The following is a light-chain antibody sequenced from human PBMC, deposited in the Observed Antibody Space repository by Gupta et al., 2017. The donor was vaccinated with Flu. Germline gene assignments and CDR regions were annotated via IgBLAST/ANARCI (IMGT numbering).Light chain of an antibody. J-gene: IGKJ2*02. CDR3: QQYNSFPCT. V-gene: IGKV1-5*03. Sequence: PSTLSASVGDRGTITCRAGQSVSRWLAWYQQKPGKAPKVLISKESNLESGVPSRFSGSGSGTEFTLTISSLQLDDFATYYCQQYNSFPCTFGQGTKLEIK. CDR2: KES. CDR1: QSVSRW.